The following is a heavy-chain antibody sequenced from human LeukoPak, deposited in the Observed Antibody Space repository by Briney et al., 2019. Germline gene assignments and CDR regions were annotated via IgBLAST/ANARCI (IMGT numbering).Heavy chain of an antibody. CDR1: GYTFTSYD. Sequence: ASVKVSCKASGYTFTSYDINWVRQATGQGLEWMGWMNPNSGNTGYAQKFQGRVTITRNTSISTAYMELSSLRSEDTAVYYCARGRYCSGGSCSYFDYWGQGTLVTVSS. CDR2: MNPNSGNT. D-gene: IGHD2-15*01. J-gene: IGHJ4*02. V-gene: IGHV1-8*03. CDR3: ARGRYCSGGSCSYFDY.